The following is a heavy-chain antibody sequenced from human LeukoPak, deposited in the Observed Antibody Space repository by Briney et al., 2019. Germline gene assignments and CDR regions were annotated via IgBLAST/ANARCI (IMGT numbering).Heavy chain of an antibody. Sequence: SVKVSCKASGGTFSSYAISWVRQAPGQGLEWMGRIIPILGIANYAQKFQGRVTITADKSTSTAYMELSSLRSEDTAVYYCARVEDYGDGYGMDIWGQGTTVTVSS. J-gene: IGHJ6*02. CDR1: GGTFSSYA. D-gene: IGHD4-17*01. CDR3: ARVEDYGDGYGMDI. V-gene: IGHV1-69*04. CDR2: IIPILGIA.